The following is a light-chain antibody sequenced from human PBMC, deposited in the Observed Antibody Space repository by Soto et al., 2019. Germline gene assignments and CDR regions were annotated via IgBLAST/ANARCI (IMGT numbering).Light chain of an antibody. CDR3: SSFTSISTHLV. CDR1: NSDVGGYNY. V-gene: IGLV2-14*01. Sequence: QSALTQPASVSGSPGQPIPISCPGTNSDVGGYNYVSWYQQHPGKAPKLMMYEVNNRPSGVSNRFSGSKSGNTASLTISGLQAEDEADYYCSSFTSISTHLVFGGGTKLTVL. CDR2: EVN. J-gene: IGLJ2*01.